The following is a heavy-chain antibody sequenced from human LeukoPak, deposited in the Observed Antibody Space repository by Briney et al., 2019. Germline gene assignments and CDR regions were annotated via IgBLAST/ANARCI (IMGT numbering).Heavy chain of an antibody. D-gene: IGHD6-19*01. CDR1: GFTFSSYS. V-gene: IGHV3-21*01. Sequence: PGGSLRLSCAASGFTFSSYSMNWVRQAPGKGLEWVSSISSSSSCIYYADSVKGRFTISRDNAKNSLYLQMNSLRAEDTAVYYCARYSSGWYLDWGQGTMVTVSS. CDR2: ISSSSSCI. CDR3: ARYSSGWYLD. J-gene: IGHJ3*01.